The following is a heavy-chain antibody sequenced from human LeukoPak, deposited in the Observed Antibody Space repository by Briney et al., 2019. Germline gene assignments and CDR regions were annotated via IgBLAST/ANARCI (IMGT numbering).Heavy chain of an antibody. J-gene: IGHJ4*02. Sequence: GGSLRLSCAASGFIFSSSGMHWVRQTPGKGLEWVGIIWYDGSNKYYADSVKGRFTISRDNAKNTVYLQMNSLRVEDTAVYYCARNQGTSGGWPAVGRMGYFDYWGQGTLVTVSS. CDR1: GFIFSSSG. V-gene: IGHV3-33*01. CDR3: ARNQGTSGGWPAVGRMGYFDY. D-gene: IGHD6-19*01. CDR2: IWYDGSNK.